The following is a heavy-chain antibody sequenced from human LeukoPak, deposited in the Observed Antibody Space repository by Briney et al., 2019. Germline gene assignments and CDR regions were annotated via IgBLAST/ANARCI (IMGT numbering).Heavy chain of an antibody. J-gene: IGHJ4*02. V-gene: IGHV3-21*01. D-gene: IGHD2-21*01. CDR3: ARDRGFVEVIAADY. CDR1: GFTFSSYS. CDR2: ISSSSSYI. Sequence: GGSLRLSCAASGFTFSSYSMNWVRQAPGKGLEWVSFISSSSSYIYYGDSVKGRFTISRDNAKNSLYLQMNSLRGEDTAVYYCARDRGFVEVIAADYWGQGTLVTVSS.